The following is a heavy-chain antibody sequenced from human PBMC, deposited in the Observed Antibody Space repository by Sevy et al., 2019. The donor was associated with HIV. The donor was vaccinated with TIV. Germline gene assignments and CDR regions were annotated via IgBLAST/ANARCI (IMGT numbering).Heavy chain of an antibody. D-gene: IGHD1-26*01. CDR1: GFIFSNFA. CDR3: ARGENDDEFFQY. V-gene: IGHV3-30*04. CDR2: TSYDGSHK. Sequence: GGSLRLSCTVSGFIFSNFAMHWVRQAPGKWLEWVAVTSYDGSHKYYADSVKGRFTVSRDNSRNILSLEMNSLRRDDTAVYYCARGENDDEFFQYWGQGTLVTVSS. J-gene: IGHJ1*01.